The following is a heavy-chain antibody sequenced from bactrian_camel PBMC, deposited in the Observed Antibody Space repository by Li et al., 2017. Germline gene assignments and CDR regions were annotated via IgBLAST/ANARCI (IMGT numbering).Heavy chain of an antibody. J-gene: IGHJ4*01. D-gene: IGHD1*01. CDR1: GFMFSTYQ. Sequence: HVQLVESGGGLVQPGGSVTLSCATSGFMFSTYQMYWVRQAPGEGLAWVGHINSRGVITHYSDSVKGRFTISRDNVRNTMSLQMINLKPSDTAVYYCVTDITYRDYASWNYWGQGTQVTVS. CDR2: INSRGVIT. V-gene: IGHV3S1*01. CDR3: VTDITYRDYASWNY.